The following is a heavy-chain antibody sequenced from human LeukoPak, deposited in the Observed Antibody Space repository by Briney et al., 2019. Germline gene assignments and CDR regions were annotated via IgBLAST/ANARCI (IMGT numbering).Heavy chain of an antibody. V-gene: IGHV1-69*13. CDR1: GGTFSSYA. Sequence: SVKVSCKASGGTFSSYAISWVRQAPGQGLEWMGGIIPIFGTANYAQKFQGRATITADESTSTVYMELSSLRSEDTAVYYCARVYGSGSRYKVGAFDIWGQGTMVTVSS. CDR3: ARVYGSGSRYKVGAFDI. J-gene: IGHJ3*02. CDR2: IIPIFGTA. D-gene: IGHD3-10*01.